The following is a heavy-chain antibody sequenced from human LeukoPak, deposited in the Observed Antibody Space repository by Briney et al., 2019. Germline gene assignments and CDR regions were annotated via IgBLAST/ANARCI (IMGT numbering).Heavy chain of an antibody. D-gene: IGHD1-26*01. J-gene: IGHJ4*02. CDR2: INHSGSN. CDR3: ARAFSGSYRGYFDY. Sequence: SETLSLTCAVYGGSFSGYYWSWIRPPPGKELEWVGEINHSGSNNYNPSLKRRVAISVDTSKNQFSLKLSSVTAADTAVYYCARAFSGSYRGYFDYWGQGTLVTVSS. CDR1: GGSFSGYY. V-gene: IGHV4-34*01.